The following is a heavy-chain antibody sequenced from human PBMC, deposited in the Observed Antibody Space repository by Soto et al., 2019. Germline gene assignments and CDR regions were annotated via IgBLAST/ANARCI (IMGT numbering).Heavy chain of an antibody. Sequence: ETLSLSCASDTRSFIVYYWSLSRQPPGKGLEWIGEINHSGSTNYNPSLKSRVTISVDTSKNQFSLKLSSVTAADTAVYYCERDSTRQGACGSWGLGRMVT. V-gene: IGHV4-34*01. CDR1: TRSFIVYY. CDR3: ERDSTRQGACGS. CDR2: INHSGST. J-gene: IGHJ3*02. D-gene: IGHD2-2*01.